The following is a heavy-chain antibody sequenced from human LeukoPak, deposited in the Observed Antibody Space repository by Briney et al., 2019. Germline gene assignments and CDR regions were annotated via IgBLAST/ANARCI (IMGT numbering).Heavy chain of an antibody. CDR1: GYTFTGYY. Sequence: ASVKVSCKASGYTFTGYYMHWVRQAPGQGLEWMGWINPNSGGTNYAQKFQGRVTMTRDTSITTAYMDLSRLTSDDTALYYCAKDRSDYYDSSGYYEYFDYWGQGTLVTVSS. V-gene: IGHV1-2*02. J-gene: IGHJ4*02. CDR2: INPNSGGT. CDR3: AKDRSDYYDSSGYYEYFDY. D-gene: IGHD3-22*01.